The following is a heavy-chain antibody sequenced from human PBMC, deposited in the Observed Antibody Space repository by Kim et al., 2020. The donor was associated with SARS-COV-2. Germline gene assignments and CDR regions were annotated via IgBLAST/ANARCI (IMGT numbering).Heavy chain of an antibody. J-gene: IGHJ6*02. Sequence: GGSLRLSCAASGFTFSSYGMHWVRQAPGKGLEWVAVISYDGSNKYYADSVKGRFTISRDNSKNTLYLQMNSLRAEDTAVYYCARDQTVVIILGDYGMDVWGQGATVTVSS. CDR1: GFTFSSYG. CDR2: ISYDGSNK. CDR3: ARDQTVVIILGDYGMDV. D-gene: IGHD3-22*01. V-gene: IGHV3-33*05.